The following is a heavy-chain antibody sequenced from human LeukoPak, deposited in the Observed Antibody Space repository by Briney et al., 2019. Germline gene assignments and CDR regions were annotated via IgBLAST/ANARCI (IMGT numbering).Heavy chain of an antibody. CDR2: LWFDGTKK. Sequence: GRSLRLSCAASGFTFSIYGMHWVRQAPGKGLEWVALLWFDGTKKYYADSVKGRFTISRDNSTNTLYLQMNSLRAEDTAVYYCAREEATTVRGVSDYWGQGTLVTVSS. J-gene: IGHJ4*02. CDR3: AREEATTVRGVSDY. D-gene: IGHD3-10*01. V-gene: IGHV3-33*01. CDR1: GFTFSIYG.